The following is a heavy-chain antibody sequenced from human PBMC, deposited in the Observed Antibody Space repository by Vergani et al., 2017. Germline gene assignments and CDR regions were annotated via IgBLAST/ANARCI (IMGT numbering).Heavy chain of an antibody. J-gene: IGHJ5*02. CDR2: ISSSSSYT. Sequence: QAPGKGLEWVSYISSSSSYTNYADSVKGRFTISRDNAKNSLYLQMNSLRAEDTAVYYCARGGRSSSWNWFDPWGQGTLVTVSS. D-gene: IGHD6-13*01. CDR3: ARGGRSSSWNWFDP. V-gene: IGHV3-11*06.